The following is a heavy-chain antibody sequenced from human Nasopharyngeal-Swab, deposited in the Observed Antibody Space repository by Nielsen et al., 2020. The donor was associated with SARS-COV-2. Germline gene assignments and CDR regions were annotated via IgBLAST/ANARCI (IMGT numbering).Heavy chain of an antibody. CDR3: ARRHYDSSGYPSYFDY. Sequence: SETLSLTCTVSGGSISSYYWSWIRQPPGKGLEWIGYIYYSGSTNYNSSLKSRVTISVDTSKNQFSLKLSSVTAADTAVYYCARRHYDSSGYPSYFDYWGQGTLVTVSS. CDR2: IYYSGST. V-gene: IGHV4-59*08. CDR1: GGSISSYY. D-gene: IGHD3-22*01. J-gene: IGHJ4*02.